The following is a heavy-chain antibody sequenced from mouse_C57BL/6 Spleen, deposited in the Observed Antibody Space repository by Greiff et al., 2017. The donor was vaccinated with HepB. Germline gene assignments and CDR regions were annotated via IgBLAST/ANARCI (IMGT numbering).Heavy chain of an antibody. D-gene: IGHD3-2*02. CDR2: IRSKSSNYAT. V-gene: IGHV10-3*01. CDR1: GFTFNTYA. CDR3: VREGSGYVPAWFAY. Sequence: EVKLLESGGGLVQPKGSLKLSCAASGFTFNTYAMHWVRQAPGKGLEWVARIRSKSSNYATYYADSVKDRFTISRDDSQSMLYLQMNNLKTEDTAMDYCVREGSGYVPAWFAYWSQGTLVTVSA. J-gene: IGHJ3*01.